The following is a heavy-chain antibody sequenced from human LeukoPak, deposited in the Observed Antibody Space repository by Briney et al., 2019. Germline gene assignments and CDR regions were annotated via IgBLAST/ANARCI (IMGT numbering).Heavy chain of an antibody. V-gene: IGHV3-7*01. Sequence: GGSLRLSCAPSGFTFSNYWMTWVRQPPGKGLEWVANIKQDGSAEYYVDSVKGRFTISKDNAKSSLYLQMNSLRAEDTAVYYCARHIDWKFDYWGQGTLVTVPS. J-gene: IGHJ4*02. D-gene: IGHD1-1*01. CDR1: GFTFSNYW. CDR3: ARHIDWKFDY. CDR2: IKQDGSAE.